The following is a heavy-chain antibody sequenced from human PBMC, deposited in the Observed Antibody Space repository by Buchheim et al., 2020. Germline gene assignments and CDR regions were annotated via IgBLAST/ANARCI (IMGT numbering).Heavy chain of an antibody. Sequence: QLQLQESGPGLVKPSETLSLTCTVSGGSISSSSYYWGWIRQPPGKGLEWIGSIYYSGSTYYNPSLKSRVTISVDTSTNQFSLKLSSVTAADTAVYYCARVGGIAVAGTYYYYYGMDVWGQGTT. V-gene: IGHV4-39*01. CDR3: ARVGGIAVAGTYYYYYGMDV. J-gene: IGHJ6*02. CDR2: IYYSGST. CDR1: GGSISSSSYY. D-gene: IGHD6-19*01.